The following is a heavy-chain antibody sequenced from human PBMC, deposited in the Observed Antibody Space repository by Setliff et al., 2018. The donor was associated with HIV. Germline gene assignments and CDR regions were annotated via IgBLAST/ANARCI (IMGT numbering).Heavy chain of an antibody. CDR3: ARDIGGWSETETEYFQY. CDR2: INAGSGKT. CDR1: GYTFTYYA. Sequence: ASVKVSCKASGYTFTYYAIHWVRQAPGQRLGWMGWINAGSGKTKYSQKFQGRVTITRDTSARTVYMDLVSLISEDTAVYYCARDIGGWSETETEYFQYWGQGTLVTSPQ. D-gene: IGHD6-19*01. J-gene: IGHJ1*01. V-gene: IGHV1-3*01.